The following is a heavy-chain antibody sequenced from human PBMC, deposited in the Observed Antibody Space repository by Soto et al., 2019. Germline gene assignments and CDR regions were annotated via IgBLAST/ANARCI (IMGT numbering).Heavy chain of an antibody. D-gene: IGHD2-21*01. CDR2: ISTSSSTI. V-gene: IGHV3-48*02. CDR1: GFTFSGYT. CDR3: AEACSPFDS. J-gene: IGHJ4*02. Sequence: EVQLVESGGGLVQPGGSLRLSCAASGFTFSGYTMNWVRQAPGKGLEWVSYISTSSSTIYYADSVKGRFTISRDNAKNSLYLQMNCLRDADTALYYCAEACSPFDSWVQGTLVTVSS.